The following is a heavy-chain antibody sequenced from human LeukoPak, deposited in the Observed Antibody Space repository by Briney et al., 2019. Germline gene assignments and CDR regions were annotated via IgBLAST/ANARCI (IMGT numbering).Heavy chain of an antibody. Sequence: SETLSLTCTVSGGSISSYYWSWIRQPPGKGLEWIGYIYFSGSTNYNPSLKSRVTISVDTSKNQFSLKLSSVTAADTAVYYCARTSLYYYYYMDVWGKGTTVTVSS. CDR3: ARTSLYYYYYMDV. CDR2: IYFSGST. V-gene: IGHV4-59*01. J-gene: IGHJ6*03. CDR1: GGSISSYY.